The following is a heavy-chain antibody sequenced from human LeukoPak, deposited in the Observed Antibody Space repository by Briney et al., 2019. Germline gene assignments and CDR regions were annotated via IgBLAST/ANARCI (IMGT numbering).Heavy chain of an antibody. CDR1: GFTFSDYY. CDR2: ISSSDSTM. Sequence: GGSLRLSCAASGFTFSDYYMSWIRQAPGKGLEWVSYISSSDSTMYYADSVRGRFTISRDNAKNSLYLQMNSLRAEDTAVYYCARDSEGYQLLSGLFDYWGQGALVTVSS. V-gene: IGHV3-11*01. D-gene: IGHD2-2*01. J-gene: IGHJ4*02. CDR3: ARDSEGYQLLSGLFDY.